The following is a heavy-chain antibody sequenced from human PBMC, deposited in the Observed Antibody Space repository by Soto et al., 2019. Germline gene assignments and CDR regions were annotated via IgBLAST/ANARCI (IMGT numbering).Heavy chain of an antibody. CDR1: GFTFISYA. CDR2: VSIGGST. Sequence: PGGSLRLSCAAPGFTFISYAMGWVRQGPGKGLEWVAVVSIGGSTHYADSVRGRFTISRDNSKNTLSLQMNSLTAEDTAVYFCAKRRGAGGHFDYWGQGALVTVSS. CDR3: AKRRGAGGHFDY. J-gene: IGHJ4*02. V-gene: IGHV3-23*01. D-gene: IGHD2-15*01.